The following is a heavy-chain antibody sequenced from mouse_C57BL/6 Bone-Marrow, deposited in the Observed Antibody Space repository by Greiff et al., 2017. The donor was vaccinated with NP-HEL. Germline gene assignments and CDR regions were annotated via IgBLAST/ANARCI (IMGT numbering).Heavy chain of an antibody. D-gene: IGHD1-1*01. CDR3: TPFYYYGSSYVNY. CDR1: GFNIKDDY. J-gene: IGHJ2*01. V-gene: IGHV14-4*01. Sequence: DVQLQESGAELVRPGASVKLSCTASGFNIKDDYMHWVKQRPEQGLEWIGWIDPENGDTEYASKFQGKATITADTSSNTAYLQRSSLTSEDTAVYYCTPFYYYGSSYVNYWGQGTTLTVSS. CDR2: IDPENGDT.